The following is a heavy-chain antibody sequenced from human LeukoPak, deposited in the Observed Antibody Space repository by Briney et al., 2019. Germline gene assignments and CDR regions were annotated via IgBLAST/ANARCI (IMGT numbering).Heavy chain of an antibody. CDR2: IWYDGSNK. V-gene: IGHV3-30*19. CDR1: GFTFSGYG. D-gene: IGHD6-19*01. Sequence: GGSLRLSCAASGFTFSGYGMHWVRQAPGKGLEWVAVIWYDGSNKYYADSVMGRFTISRDNSKNTLYLQMNSLRAEDTAVYYCARAGKLIAVAALDYWGQGTLVTVSS. J-gene: IGHJ4*02. CDR3: ARAGKLIAVAALDY.